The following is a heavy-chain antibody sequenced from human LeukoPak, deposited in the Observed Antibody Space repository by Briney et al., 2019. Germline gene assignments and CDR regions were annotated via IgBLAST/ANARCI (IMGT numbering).Heavy chain of an antibody. CDR1: GGSIGSYY. J-gene: IGHJ4*02. D-gene: IGHD4-23*01. CDR2: IYYSGST. V-gene: IGHV4-59*01. Sequence: PSETLSLTCTVSGGSIGSYYWSWIRQPPGKGLEWIGYIYYSGSTNYNPSLKSRVTISVDTSKNQFSLKLSSVTAADPAVYYCARLDGGNIDYWGQGTLVTVSS. CDR3: ARLDGGNIDY.